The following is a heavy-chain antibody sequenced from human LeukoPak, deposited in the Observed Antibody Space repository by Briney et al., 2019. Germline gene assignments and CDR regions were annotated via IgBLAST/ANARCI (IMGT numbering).Heavy chain of an antibody. CDR2: MNPNSGNT. V-gene: IGHV1-8*03. CDR3: ARMNKSGANNWFDP. Sequence: GASVKVSCKASGYTFINYDINWVRQATGQGLEWMGWMNPNSGNTGYAQKFQGRVTITWDTSINTAYMELSSLTSEDTATYYCARMNKSGANNWFDPWGQGTLVTVSS. D-gene: IGHD1/OR15-1a*01. CDR1: GYTFINYD. J-gene: IGHJ5*02.